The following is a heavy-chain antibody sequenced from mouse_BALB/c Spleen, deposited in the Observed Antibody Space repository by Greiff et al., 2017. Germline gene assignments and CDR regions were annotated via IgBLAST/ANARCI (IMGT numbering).Heavy chain of an antibody. CDR1: GYSFTGYN. J-gene: IGHJ4*01. CDR2: IDPYYGGT. V-gene: IGHV1-39*01. Sequence: VQLQQSGPELEKPGASVKISCKASGYSFTGYNMNWVKQSTGKSLEWIGNIDPYYGGTSYNQKFKGKATLTVNKSSSTAYMQLKSLTSEDSAVYYCERGGPRLTVGDYYAMDYWGQGTSVTVSS. D-gene: IGHD3-1*01. CDR3: ERGGPRLTVGDYYAMDY.